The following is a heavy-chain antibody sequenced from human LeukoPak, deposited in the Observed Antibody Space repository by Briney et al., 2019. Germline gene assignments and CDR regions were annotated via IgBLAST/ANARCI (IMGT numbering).Heavy chain of an antibody. Sequence: GRSLRLSCAASGFTFSSYGMHWVRQAPGKGLEWVAVISYDGSNKYYADSVKGRFTISRDNSKNTLYLQMNSLRAEDTAVYYCAKSTPVGHSSMSRNNYGMDVWGQGTTVTVSS. D-gene: IGHD6-13*01. CDR3: AKSTPVGHSSMSRNNYGMDV. J-gene: IGHJ6*02. CDR1: GFTFSSYG. CDR2: ISYDGSNK. V-gene: IGHV3-30*18.